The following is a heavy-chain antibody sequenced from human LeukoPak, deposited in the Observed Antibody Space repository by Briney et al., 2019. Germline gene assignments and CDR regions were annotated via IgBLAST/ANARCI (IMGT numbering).Heavy chain of an antibody. CDR1: GFTFSPYT. D-gene: IGHD4-11*01. CDR3: AKDISRAPLSNVFDY. V-gene: IGHV3-48*01. J-gene: IGHJ4*02. CDR2: ISSGSSSV. Sequence: GGSLRLSCVASGFTFSPYTMNWVRQAPGKGLEWVSHISSGSSSVYYADSVKGRFTISRDNSKNTLYLQMNSLRAEDTALYYCAKDISRAPLSNVFDYWGQGTLVTVSS.